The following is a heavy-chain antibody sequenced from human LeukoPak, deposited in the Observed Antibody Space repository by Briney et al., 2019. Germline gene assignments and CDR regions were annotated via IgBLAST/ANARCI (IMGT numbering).Heavy chain of an antibody. CDR3: TRESITGTRFDY. V-gene: IGHV3-66*02. CDR2: IYSGGST. J-gene: IGHJ4*02. Sequence: GGSLRLSCGACGFTVSTNYMRWVREALGKGLEWVSVIYSGGSTYYADSVKGRFTISRDNSKNTLYLQMNSLRAEDTAVYYCTRESITGTRFDYWGQGTLVTVSS. CDR1: GFTVSTNY. D-gene: IGHD1-7*01.